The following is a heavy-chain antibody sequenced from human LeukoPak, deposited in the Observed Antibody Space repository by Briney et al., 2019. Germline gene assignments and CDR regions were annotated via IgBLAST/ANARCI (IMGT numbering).Heavy chain of an antibody. Sequence: KPGGSLRLSCAASGFTLSSYWMSWVRQAPGKGLEWVANIKQDGSEKYYVDSVKGRFTISRDNAKNSLHLQMNSLRAEDTAVYYCARDRGSSGYEDYWGQGTLVTVSS. V-gene: IGHV3-7*01. CDR1: GFTLSSYW. CDR2: IKQDGSEK. J-gene: IGHJ4*02. D-gene: IGHD3-22*01. CDR3: ARDRGSSGYEDY.